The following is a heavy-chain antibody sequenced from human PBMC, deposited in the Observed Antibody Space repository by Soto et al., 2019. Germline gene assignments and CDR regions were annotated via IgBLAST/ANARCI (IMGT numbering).Heavy chain of an antibody. CDR3: VRARSSSGWYYFHL. CDR1: GFTFSDHY. Sequence: GGSLRLSCAASGFTFSDHYMDWVRQAPGKGLEWVGRTRDKAHSYTTEYAASVKGRFSISRDDSKNSLSLQMNILQTEDTAVYYCVRARSSSGWYYFHLWGQGTLVTVSS. D-gene: IGHD6-25*01. CDR2: TRDKAHSYTT. V-gene: IGHV3-72*01. J-gene: IGHJ4*02.